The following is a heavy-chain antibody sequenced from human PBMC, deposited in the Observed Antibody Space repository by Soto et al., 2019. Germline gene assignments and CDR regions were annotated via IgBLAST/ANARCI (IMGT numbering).Heavy chain of an antibody. J-gene: IGHJ5*02. V-gene: IGHV4-59*01. Sequence: SETLPLTCTVAGGSISSYYWSWIRQPPGKGLEWIGYIYYSGSTNYNPSLKSRVTISVDTSKNQFSLKLSSVTAADTAVYYCARVKSERITIFGVVPTPHGWFDPWGQGTLVTVSS. CDR2: IYYSGST. D-gene: IGHD3-3*01. CDR3: ARVKSERITIFGVVPTPHGWFDP. CDR1: GGSISSYY.